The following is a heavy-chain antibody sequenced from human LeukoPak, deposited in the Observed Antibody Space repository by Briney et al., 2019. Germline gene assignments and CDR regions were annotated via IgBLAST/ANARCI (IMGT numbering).Heavy chain of an antibody. CDR3: ARLAVPPMIVVVIRRNWFDP. J-gene: IGHJ5*02. Sequence: SETLSLTCAVYGGSFSGYYWSWIRQPPGKGLEWIGEINHSGSTNYNPSLKSRVTISVDTSKNQFSLKLSSVTAADTAVYYCARLAVPPMIVVVIRRNWFDPWGQGTLVTVSS. CDR1: GGSFSGYY. D-gene: IGHD3-22*01. V-gene: IGHV4-34*01. CDR2: INHSGST.